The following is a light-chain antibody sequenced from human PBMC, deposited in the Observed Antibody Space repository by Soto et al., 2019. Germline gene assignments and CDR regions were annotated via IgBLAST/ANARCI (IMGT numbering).Light chain of an antibody. CDR2: GAS. CDR3: QQYASSPPT. Sequence: EIVLTQSPGTLSLSPGERATLSCRASQSVSSSYLAWYQQKPGQAPRLLIYGASSRATDIPDRFSGSGSGTDFTLTISRLETEDFAVYYCQQYASSPPTFGPGTKAD. CDR1: QSVSSSY. V-gene: IGKV3-20*01. J-gene: IGKJ3*01.